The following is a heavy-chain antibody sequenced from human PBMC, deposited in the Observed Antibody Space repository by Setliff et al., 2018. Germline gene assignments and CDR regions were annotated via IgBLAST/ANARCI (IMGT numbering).Heavy chain of an antibody. CDR3: ARDRGYCSSTACYPYIPGLDV. CDR1: GCTLTELS. D-gene: IGHD2-2*01. CDR2: FDPEDGET. Sequence: ASVKVSCKVSGCTLTELSMHWVRQAPGKGLEWMGGFDPEDGETIYAQKFQGRVTMTEDTSTDTAYMELRSLRSDDTAVYYCARDRGYCSSTACYPYIPGLDVWGQGTMVTVSS. V-gene: IGHV1-24*01. J-gene: IGHJ3*01.